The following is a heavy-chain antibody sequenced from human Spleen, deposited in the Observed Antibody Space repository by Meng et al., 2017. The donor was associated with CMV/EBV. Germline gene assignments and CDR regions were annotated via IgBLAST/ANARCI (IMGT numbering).Heavy chain of an antibody. J-gene: IGHJ4*02. CDR1: GFSFSSYG. V-gene: IGHV3-30*02. CDR3: AKFPGYNYGSFDS. CDR2: IRYDGSNK. D-gene: IGHD5-18*01. Sequence: GGSLRLSCAASGFSFSSYGLHWVRQAPGKGLEWVAFIRYDGSNKYYADSVKGRFTVSRDISKKTLYLQMNSLRVEDTAVYYCAKFPGYNYGSFDSWGQGTLVTVSS.